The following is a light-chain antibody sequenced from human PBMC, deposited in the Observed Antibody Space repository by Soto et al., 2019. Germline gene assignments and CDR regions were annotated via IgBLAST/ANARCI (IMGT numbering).Light chain of an antibody. Sequence: DIQLTQSPSTLSASVGDRVTITCRAGQSVDDWLAWYQQKPGKAPNLLISRTSILKSGVPSRFSGSGSGTDFTLTISSLQPDDVATYYCQKYSNYSRTFGRGTKVEIK. CDR1: QSVDDW. J-gene: IGKJ1*01. V-gene: IGKV1-5*03. CDR2: RTS. CDR3: QKYSNYSRT.